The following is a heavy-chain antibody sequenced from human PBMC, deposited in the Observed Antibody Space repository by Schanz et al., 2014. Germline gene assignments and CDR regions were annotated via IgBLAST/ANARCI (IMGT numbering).Heavy chain of an antibody. CDR3: AREEGYGYGPGAFDI. CDR1: GFSFSIFA. CDR2: ISGSGGDT. J-gene: IGHJ3*02. V-gene: IGHV3-23*01. Sequence: EVQLLESGGGLVQPGGSLRLSCAASGFSFSIFAMTWVRQAPGQGLEWVSTISGSGGDTYPADSVKGRFTISRDNSNNTLYLQMKSLRAEDTAVYYCAREEGYGYGPGAFDIWGQGTMXAVSS. D-gene: IGHD5-18*01.